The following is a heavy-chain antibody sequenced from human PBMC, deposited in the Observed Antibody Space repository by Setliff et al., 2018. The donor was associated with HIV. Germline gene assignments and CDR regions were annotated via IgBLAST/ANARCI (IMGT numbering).Heavy chain of an antibody. CDR2: IYPGDSDI. J-gene: IGHJ6*03. CDR3: VRATTVIYMDV. V-gene: IGHV5-51*01. D-gene: IGHD4-17*01. Sequence: GESLKISCKGSGYSFTNYWIGWVRQMPGKGLEWMGIIYPGDSDIQYSPSLQGQVTISADKSTSTAFLQWSSLKASDTAMYYCVRATTVIYMDVWGKGTTVTVSS. CDR1: GYSFTNYW.